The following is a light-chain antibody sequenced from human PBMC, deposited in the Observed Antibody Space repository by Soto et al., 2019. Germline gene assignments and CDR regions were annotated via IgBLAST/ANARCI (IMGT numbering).Light chain of an antibody. CDR1: QSVSSSY. CDR3: QQDGSSPLT. Sequence: EIVLTQSPGTLSLSPGERATLSCRASQSVSSSYLAWYQQKPGQAPRLLIYGASSRATGIPDRFSGSGSGTDFTVTISRLEPEDFAVYYCQQDGSSPLTFGGGTKVEIK. J-gene: IGKJ4*01. V-gene: IGKV3-20*01. CDR2: GAS.